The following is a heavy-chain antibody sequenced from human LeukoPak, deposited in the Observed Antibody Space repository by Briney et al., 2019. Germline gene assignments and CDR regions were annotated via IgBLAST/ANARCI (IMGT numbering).Heavy chain of an antibody. D-gene: IGHD6-19*01. J-gene: IGHJ5*02. CDR2: IYYSGST. CDR3: AREAVAAPRGWFDR. V-gene: IGHV4-39*01. CDR1: RGSFSSSSYY. Sequence: SSETLSLTCTVSRGSFSSSSYYWGWIRQPPGKGLEWIVSIYYSGSTYYNPSLKSRVTISGDTSKNQFSLKLTSVTAADTAVYYCAREAVAAPRGWFDRWGQGTLVTVSS.